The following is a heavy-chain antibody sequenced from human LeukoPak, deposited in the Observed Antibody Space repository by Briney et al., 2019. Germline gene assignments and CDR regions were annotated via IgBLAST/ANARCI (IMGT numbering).Heavy chain of an antibody. CDR3: AMNQWELLVFDY. V-gene: IGHV1-46*01. D-gene: IGHD1-26*01. CDR1: GYTFTSYY. Sequence: ASVKVSCKASGYTFTSYYIHWVRQAPGQGLEWMGIINPSGGSTSYAQKFQGRVTMTRDTSTSTVYMELSSLRSEDTAVYYCAMNQWELLVFDYWGQGTLVTVSS. CDR2: INPSGGST. J-gene: IGHJ4*02.